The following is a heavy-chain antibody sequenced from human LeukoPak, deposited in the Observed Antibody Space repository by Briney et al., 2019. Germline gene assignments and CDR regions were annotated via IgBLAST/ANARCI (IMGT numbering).Heavy chain of an antibody. V-gene: IGHV4-4*02. Sequence: SETLSLACAVSGGSISSSNWWSWVRQPPGKGLEWIGEIYHSGSTNYNPSLKSRVTISVDKSKNQFSLKSSSVTAADTAVYYCARHGGLMVRGIRRYMDVWGKGTTVTISS. D-gene: IGHD3-10*01. CDR3: ARHGGLMVRGIRRYMDV. CDR1: GGSISSSNW. J-gene: IGHJ6*03. CDR2: IYHSGST.